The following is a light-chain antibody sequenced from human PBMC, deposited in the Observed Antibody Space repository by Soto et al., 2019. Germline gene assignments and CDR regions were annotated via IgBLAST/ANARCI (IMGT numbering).Light chain of an antibody. V-gene: IGLV2-14*01. Sequence: QSALTQPASVSGSPGQSVNISCTGTSTDVGGYDYVSWFQQHPDRPPKLIISEVTNRPSGISNRVSGSKTGDTASLTISGRQADDEADYYCSSYRSSGRPFVFGTGTKVTVL. CDR1: STDVGGYDY. CDR3: SSYRSSGRPFV. CDR2: EVT. J-gene: IGLJ1*01.